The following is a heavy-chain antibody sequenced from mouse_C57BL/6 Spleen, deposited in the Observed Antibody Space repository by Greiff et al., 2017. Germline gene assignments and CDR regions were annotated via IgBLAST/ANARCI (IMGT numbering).Heavy chain of an antibody. V-gene: IGHV1-15*01. CDR3: TRCGNYVEYAMDY. CDR2: IDPETGGT. J-gene: IGHJ4*01. CDR1: GYTFTDYE. D-gene: IGHD2-1*01. Sequence: QVQLQQSGAELVRPGASVTLSCKASGYTFTDYEMHWVKQTPVHGLEWIGAIDPETGGTAYNQKFKGKAILTADKSSSTAYMELRSLTSEDSAVYYCTRCGNYVEYAMDYWGQGTSVTVSS.